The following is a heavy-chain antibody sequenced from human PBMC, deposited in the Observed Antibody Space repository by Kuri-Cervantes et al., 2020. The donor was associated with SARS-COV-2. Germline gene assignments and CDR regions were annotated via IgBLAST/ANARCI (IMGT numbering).Heavy chain of an antibody. D-gene: IGHD2-2*01. CDR2: ISSSSSQR. Sequence: GESLKISCAASGFTFSTYSMTWVRQAPGKGLEWVSSISSSSSQRYYVDSVKGRFTISGDNAKNSLYLQMNSLRAEDTAVYYCALRYCSSTSCRDQGYFQHWGQGTLVTVSS. CDR3: ALRYCSSTSCRDQGYFQH. V-gene: IGHV3-21*04. CDR1: GFTFSTYS. J-gene: IGHJ1*01.